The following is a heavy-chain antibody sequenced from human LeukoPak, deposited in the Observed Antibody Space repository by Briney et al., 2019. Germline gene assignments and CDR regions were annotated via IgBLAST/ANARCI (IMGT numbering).Heavy chain of an antibody. Sequence: SETLSLTCTVSGGSISSSSYYWGWIRQPPGKGLEWIGSIYYSGSTYYNPSLKSRVTISVDTSKNQFSLKLSSVTAADTAVYCCARTPVWGSGSYFDLWGRGTLVTVSS. V-gene: IGHV4-39*01. J-gene: IGHJ2*01. CDR2: IYYSGST. CDR3: ARTPVWGSGSYFDL. D-gene: IGHD3-10*01. CDR1: GGSISSSSYY.